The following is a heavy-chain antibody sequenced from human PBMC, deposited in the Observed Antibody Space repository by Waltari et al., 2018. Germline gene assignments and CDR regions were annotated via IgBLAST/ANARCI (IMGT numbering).Heavy chain of an antibody. V-gene: IGHV3-23*04. CDR3: AKVTRMTTSRGAFDI. CDR1: GFTFSSYA. Sequence: EVQLVESGGGLVQPGGSLRLSCAASGFTFSSYAMSWVRQAPGKGLEWVSAISGSGWTKHYADAVKGRFTISRDNSKTTLYLQRNSLRAEYTAVYYCAKVTRMTTSRGAFDIWGQGTMVTVSS. CDR2: ISGSGWTK. D-gene: IGHD4-17*01. J-gene: IGHJ3*02.